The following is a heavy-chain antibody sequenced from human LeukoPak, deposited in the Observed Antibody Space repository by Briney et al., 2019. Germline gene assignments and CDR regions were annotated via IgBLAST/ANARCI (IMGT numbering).Heavy chain of an antibody. V-gene: IGHV1-8*02. D-gene: IGHD3-3*02. CDR1: GYTFTSYG. Sequence: ASVKVSCKASGYTFTSYGISWVRQAPGQGREWMGWMNPNSGNTGYAQKFQGRVTMTRNTSISTAYMELSSLRSEDTAVYYCARGLAPRGYWGQGTLVTVSS. CDR3: ARGLAPRGY. J-gene: IGHJ4*02. CDR2: MNPNSGNT.